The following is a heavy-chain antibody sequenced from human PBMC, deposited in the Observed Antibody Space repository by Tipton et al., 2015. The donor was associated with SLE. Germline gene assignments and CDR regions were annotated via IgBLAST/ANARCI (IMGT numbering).Heavy chain of an antibody. CDR2: IYYSGST. V-gene: IGHV4-31*03. D-gene: IGHD3-16*01. Sequence: LRLSCTVSGGSISSGGYYWSWIRQHPGKGLEWIGYIYYSGSTYYNPSLKSRVTISIDTSKNQFPLKLSSVTAADTAVYYCARKRLPDLDFDLWGRGTLVTVSS. CDR1: GGSISSGGYY. J-gene: IGHJ2*01. CDR3: ARKRLPDLDFDL.